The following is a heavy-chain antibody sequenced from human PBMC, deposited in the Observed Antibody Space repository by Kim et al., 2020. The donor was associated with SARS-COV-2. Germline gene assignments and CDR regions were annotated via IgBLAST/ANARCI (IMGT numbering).Heavy chain of an antibody. CDR2: ISYDGSNK. CDR1: GFTFSSYA. J-gene: IGHJ4*02. D-gene: IGHD4-17*01. Sequence: GGSLRLSCAASGFTFSSYAIHWVRQAPGKGLEWVAFISYDGSNKYYADSVKGRITISRDNSKNTLYLQTNSLRAEDTAVYYCARDFTVTSDYWGQGTLVTVSS. V-gene: IGHV3-30*04. CDR3: ARDFTVTSDY.